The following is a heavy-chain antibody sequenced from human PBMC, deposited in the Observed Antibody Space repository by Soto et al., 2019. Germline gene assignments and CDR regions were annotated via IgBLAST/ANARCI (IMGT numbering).Heavy chain of an antibody. CDR1: GFTFSNFD. Sequence: VGSLKLSCATSGFTFSNFDMHWVRQVPGKGLEWVSAIGAARDPYYLGSVKGRFTISRENAKNSVYLQMNDLRAGDSAVYYCARAYTGRLPRRADYYYAMDVWGQGTTVTVSS. V-gene: IGHV3-13*05. J-gene: IGHJ6*02. CDR2: IGAARDP. CDR3: ARAYTGRLPRRADYYYAMDV. D-gene: IGHD2-2*02.